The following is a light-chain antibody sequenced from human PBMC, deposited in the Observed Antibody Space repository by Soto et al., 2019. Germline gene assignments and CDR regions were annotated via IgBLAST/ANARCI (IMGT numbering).Light chain of an antibody. V-gene: IGLV2-14*01. J-gene: IGLJ3*02. Sequence: QSVLTQPASVSGSPGQSITISCTGTSSDIGAYNYVSWYQQHPGKAPKLMIYEVSNRPSGVSNRFSGSKSDNTASLTISGLQAEDEADYYCSSYKGSTTLDRVFGGGTKVTVL. CDR3: SSYKGSTTLDRV. CDR2: EVS. CDR1: SSDIGAYNY.